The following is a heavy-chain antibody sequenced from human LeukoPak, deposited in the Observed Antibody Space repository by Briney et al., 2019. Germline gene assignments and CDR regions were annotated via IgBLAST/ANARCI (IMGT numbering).Heavy chain of an antibody. V-gene: IGHV3-74*01. Sequence: GGSLRLSCAASGFTFSSYWMHWVRHAPGKGLVWVSRINSDGSSTIYADSVKGRFTISRDNAKNTLYLQMSSLRAEDTAVYCCARDSYDSSGYYYPDYWGQGTLVTVSS. J-gene: IGHJ4*02. CDR3: ARDSYDSSGYYYPDY. CDR2: INSDGSST. D-gene: IGHD3-22*01. CDR1: GFTFSSYW.